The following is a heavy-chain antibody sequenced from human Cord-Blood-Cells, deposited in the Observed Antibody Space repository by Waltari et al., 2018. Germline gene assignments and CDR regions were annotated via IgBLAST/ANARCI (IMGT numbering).Heavy chain of an antibody. J-gene: IGHJ4*02. Sequence: QVQLVQSGAEVKKPGASVKVSCKASGYTFTGYYMHWVRQAPGQGLEWMGWINPNSGGTNYAQKFQGRVTMTRDTSISTAYMELSRLRSDDTAVYYCATHPGYCSSTSCDPFDYWGQGTLVTVSS. V-gene: IGHV1-2*02. D-gene: IGHD2-2*03. CDR3: ATHPGYCSSTSCDPFDY. CDR2: INPNSGGT. CDR1: GYTFTGYY.